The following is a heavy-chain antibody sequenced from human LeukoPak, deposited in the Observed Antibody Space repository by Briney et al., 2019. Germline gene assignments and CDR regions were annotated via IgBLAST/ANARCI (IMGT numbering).Heavy chain of an antibody. V-gene: IGHV3-23*01. J-gene: IGHJ4*02. CDR1: GFTFSSYA. Sequence: PGGSLRLSCAASGFTFSSYAMSWVRQAPGKGLEWVSAISGSGGSTYYADSVKGRFTISRDNSKNTLYLQMNSLRAEDTAVYYCARGVASYLSPFDYWGQGTLVTVSS. CDR2: ISGSGGST. CDR3: ARGVASYLSPFDY. D-gene: IGHD1-26*01.